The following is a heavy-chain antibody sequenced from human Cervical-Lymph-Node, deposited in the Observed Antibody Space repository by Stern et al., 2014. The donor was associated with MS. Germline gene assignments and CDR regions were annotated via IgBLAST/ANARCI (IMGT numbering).Heavy chain of an antibody. J-gene: IGHJ4*02. CDR3: ARGNWNYEGMGY. D-gene: IGHD1-7*01. CDR2: IWYDGNKK. CDR1: GFTFSNYG. Sequence: QVQLVESGGGVVQPGRSLRLSCAASGFTFSNYGMPLVRQAPGKGLEWLAVIWYDGNKKYYADSVKGRFTISRDNSKNTLFLQMSSLTAEDTALYYCARGNWNYEGMGYWGQGTLVTVSS. V-gene: IGHV3-33*01.